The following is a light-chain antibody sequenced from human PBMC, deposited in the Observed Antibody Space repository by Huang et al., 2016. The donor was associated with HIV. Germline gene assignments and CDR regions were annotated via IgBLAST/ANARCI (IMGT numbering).Light chain of an antibody. V-gene: IGKV3D-15*01. CDR1: QGVSNN. Sequence: EIVMTQSPATLSVSPGERATLSCRASQGVSNNIGWYQQKPGQTPRLLIHGASTRATGIPPKFGGRGSGTDFTLTITSFQPEDSAVYDWPHYDNWPPWTFGPGTQVEI. J-gene: IGKJ1*01. CDR2: GAS. CDR3: PHYDNWPPWT.